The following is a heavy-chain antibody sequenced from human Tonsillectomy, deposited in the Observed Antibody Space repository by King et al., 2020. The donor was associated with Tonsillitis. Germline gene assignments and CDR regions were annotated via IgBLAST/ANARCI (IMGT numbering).Heavy chain of an antibody. CDR2: ISVSGGGT. Sequence: VQLVESGVGLVQPGGSLRLSCAASGFTFSSYAMSWVRQAPGNGLEWVSAISVSGGGTYYADSWEGRFTISRDNSTNTLYLQMNSRRAEDTAVYYCAKDLLVAYPGNFDYWGQGTLVTVSS. V-gene: IGHV3-23*04. CDR1: GFTFSSYA. J-gene: IGHJ4*02. D-gene: IGHD5-12*01. CDR3: AKDLLVAYPGNFDY.